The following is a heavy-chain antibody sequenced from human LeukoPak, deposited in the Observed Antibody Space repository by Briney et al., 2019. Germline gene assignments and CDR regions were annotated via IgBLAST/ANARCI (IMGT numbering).Heavy chain of an antibody. V-gene: IGHV4-59*01. J-gene: IGHJ4*02. CDR3: ARHSVSSYSSSWYDY. Sequence: SETLSLTCTVSGGSISSYYWSWIRQPPGKGLEWIGYIYYSGSTNYNPSLKGRVTISVDTSKNQFSLKLSSVTAADTAVYFCARHSVSSYSSSWYDYWGQGTLVTVSS. D-gene: IGHD6-13*01. CDR1: GGSISSYY. CDR2: IYYSGST.